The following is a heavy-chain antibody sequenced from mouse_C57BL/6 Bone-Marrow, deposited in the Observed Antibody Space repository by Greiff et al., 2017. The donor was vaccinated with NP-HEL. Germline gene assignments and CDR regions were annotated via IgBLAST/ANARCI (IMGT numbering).Heavy chain of an antibody. Sequence: QVQLQQPGAELVKPGASVKVSCKASGYTFTSYWMHWVKQRPGQGLEWIGRIHPSDSDTNYNQKFKGKATLTVDKSSSTAYMQLSSLTSEDSAVYYWAKGSGEGYYDYWGQGTTRTVSS. D-gene: IGHD2-3*01. CDR1: GYTFTSYW. CDR3: AKGSGEGYYDY. CDR2: IHPSDSDT. J-gene: IGHJ2*01. V-gene: IGHV1-74*01.